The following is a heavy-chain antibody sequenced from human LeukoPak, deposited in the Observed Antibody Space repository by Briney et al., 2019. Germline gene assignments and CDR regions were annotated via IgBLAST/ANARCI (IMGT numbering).Heavy chain of an antibody. CDR1: GGSISSSSYY. D-gene: IGHD5-18*01. J-gene: IGHJ6*02. Sequence: SETLSLTCTVSGGSISSSSYYWGWIRQPPGKGLEWIGSIYYSGSTYYNPSLKSRVTISVDTSKNQFSLKLSSVTAADTAVYYCARDTPFEQLSYHYGMDVWGQGTTVTVSS. CDR2: IYYSGST. V-gene: IGHV4-39*07. CDR3: ARDTPFEQLSYHYGMDV.